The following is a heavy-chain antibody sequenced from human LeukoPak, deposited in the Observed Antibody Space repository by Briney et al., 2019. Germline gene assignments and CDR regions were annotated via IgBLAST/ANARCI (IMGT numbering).Heavy chain of an antibody. Sequence: ASVIVSCKASGFTFTDYDINWVRQATGQGLEWMGWMNPNSGNTGYAQKFQGRVTITRNTAISTAYMELSSLRSEDTAVYYCARGRRPSADSSEHFDYWGQGTLVTVSS. V-gene: IGHV1-8*03. CDR1: GFTFTDYD. J-gene: IGHJ4*02. CDR3: ARGRRPSADSSEHFDY. CDR2: MNPNSGNT. D-gene: IGHD2-21*02.